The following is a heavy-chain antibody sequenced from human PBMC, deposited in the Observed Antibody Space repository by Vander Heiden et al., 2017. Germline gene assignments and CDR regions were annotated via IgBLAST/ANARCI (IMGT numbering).Heavy chain of an antibody. CDR3: ARGGSYPDY. CDR1: GFTFSSYW. Sequence: EVQLVESGGGLVQPGGSLRLSCAASGFTFSSYWMHWVRQAPGKGLVWVSHINNYGSTITYADSVKVLFTISRDNAKNMLYLQMNSLRAEDTAVYYCARGGSYPDYWGQGTLVTVSS. D-gene: IGHD1-26*01. J-gene: IGHJ4*02. V-gene: IGHV3-74*01. CDR2: INNYGSTI.